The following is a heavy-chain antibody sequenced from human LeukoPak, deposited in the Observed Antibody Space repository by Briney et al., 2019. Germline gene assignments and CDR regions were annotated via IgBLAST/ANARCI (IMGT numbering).Heavy chain of an antibody. CDR2: IYYSGST. CDR1: GGSIRSSYYY. V-gene: IGHV4-61*05. CDR3: ARSYSSSWVNWFDP. Sequence: SETLSLTCTVSGGSIRSSYYYWGWIRQPPGKGLEWIGYIYYSGSTNYNPSLKSRVTISVDTSKDQFSLKLSSVTAADTAVYYCARSYSSSWVNWFDPWGQGTLVTVSS. D-gene: IGHD6-13*01. J-gene: IGHJ5*02.